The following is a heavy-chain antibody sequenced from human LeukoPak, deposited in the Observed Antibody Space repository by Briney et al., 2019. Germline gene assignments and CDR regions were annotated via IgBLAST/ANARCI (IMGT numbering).Heavy chain of an antibody. D-gene: IGHD3-3*01. V-gene: IGHV3-30*04. CDR1: GFTFSNYA. CDR2: MSDDGSKK. Sequence: GGSLRLSCAASGFTFSNYAMHWVRQAPGKGLEWVAVMSDDGSKKYYTDSVKGRFTISRDNSKKTLYLQMNSLRAEDTAVYYCARDYDRYYMDVWGKGTTVTVSS. J-gene: IGHJ6*03. CDR3: ARDYDRYYMDV.